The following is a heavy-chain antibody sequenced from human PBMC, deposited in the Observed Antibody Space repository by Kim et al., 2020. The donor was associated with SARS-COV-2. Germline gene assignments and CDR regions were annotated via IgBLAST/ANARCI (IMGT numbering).Heavy chain of an antibody. CDR1: GYSFTNYG. CDR3: TRRPRRSSSAEWGFNY. J-gene: IGHJ4*02. CDR2: LYPGDSET. Sequence: GESLKISCKASGYSFTNYGIGWVRQMPGKGLEWMAILYPGDSETHYSPSFKGQVTVSADNSVTTAYLQWSSLTASDTAIFYCTRRPRRSSSAEWGFNYWGQGTLVTVSS. V-gene: IGHV5-51*01. D-gene: IGHD6-13*01.